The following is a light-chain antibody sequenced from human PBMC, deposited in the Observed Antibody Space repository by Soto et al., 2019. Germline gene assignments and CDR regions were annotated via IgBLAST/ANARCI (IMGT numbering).Light chain of an antibody. V-gene: IGKV3-20*01. CDR1: QSVSSSF. J-gene: IGKJ5*01. Sequence: EIVLTQSPGTLSLSPGERATLSCRASQSVSSSFLAWYQQKPGQAPRLLIYGASSRATGIPDRFSGSGSGTDFTLTISRLEPADFAVYYCQQYYSSPPSTFGQGTRLEIK. CDR2: GAS. CDR3: QQYYSSPPST.